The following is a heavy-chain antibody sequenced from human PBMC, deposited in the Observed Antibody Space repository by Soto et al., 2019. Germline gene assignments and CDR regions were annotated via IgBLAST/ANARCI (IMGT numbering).Heavy chain of an antibody. CDR1: GGTFSSYA. D-gene: IGHD6-19*01. V-gene: IGHV1-69*13. CDR2: IIPIFGTA. Sequence: ASVKVSCKASGGTFSSYAISWVRQAPGQGLKWMGGIIPIFGTANYAQKFQGRVTITADESTSTAYMELSSLRSEDTAVYYCARSSYSSGYNSVSDYYYGMDVWGQGTTVTVSS. J-gene: IGHJ6*02. CDR3: ARSSYSSGYNSVSDYYYGMDV.